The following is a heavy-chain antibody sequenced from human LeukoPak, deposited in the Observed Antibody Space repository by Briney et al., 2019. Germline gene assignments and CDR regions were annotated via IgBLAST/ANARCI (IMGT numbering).Heavy chain of an antibody. V-gene: IGHV1-18*01. D-gene: IGHD1-26*01. CDR1: GYTFTSYG. J-gene: IGHJ3*02. CDR2: ISAYNGNT. Sequence: ASVKVSCKASGYTFTSYGISWVRQAPGQGHEWMGWISAYNGNTNYAQKLQGRVTMTTDTSTSTAYMELMSLRSDDTAVYYCARDLISRWELPNDAFDIWGQGTMVTVSS. CDR3: ARDLISRWELPNDAFDI.